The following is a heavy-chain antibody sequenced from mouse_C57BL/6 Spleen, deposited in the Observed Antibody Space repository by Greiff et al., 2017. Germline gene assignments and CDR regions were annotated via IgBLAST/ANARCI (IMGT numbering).Heavy chain of an antibody. CDR1: GFTFSDYG. CDR2: ISSGSSTI. J-gene: IGHJ3*01. Sequence: EVMLVESGGGLVKPGGSLKLSCAASGFTFSDYGMHWVRQAPEKGLEWVAYISSGSSTIYYADTVKGRFTISRDNAKNTLFLQMTSLRSEDTAMYYCARDYYDYEEVPFAYWGQGTLVTVSA. D-gene: IGHD2-4*01. CDR3: ARDYYDYEEVPFAY. V-gene: IGHV5-17*01.